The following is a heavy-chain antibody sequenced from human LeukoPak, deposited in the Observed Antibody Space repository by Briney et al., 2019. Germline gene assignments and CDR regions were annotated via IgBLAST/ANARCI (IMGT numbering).Heavy chain of an antibody. CDR1: GYTFTGYY. CDR3: ARDRGGYSYTYYFDY. CDR2: FNPNTGAT. Sequence: GASVKVSCKASGYTFTGYYMHWVRQAPGQGLEWMGWFNPNTGATNYPQKFQGRVTMTRDTSISTAYMELSRPISDDTAVYYCARDRGGYSYTYYFDYWGQGTLVTVSS. D-gene: IGHD5-18*01. V-gene: IGHV1-2*02. J-gene: IGHJ4*02.